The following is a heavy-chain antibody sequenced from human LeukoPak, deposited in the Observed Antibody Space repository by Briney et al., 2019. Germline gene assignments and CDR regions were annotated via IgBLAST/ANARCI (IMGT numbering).Heavy chain of an antibody. Sequence: XXXAVXXFTFXSXXMSWXXXAPGXXLXXXGRIKSKTDGGTTDYAAPVKGRFTISRDDSKNTLYLQMNSLKTEDTAVYYCTTEPPQLVDYWGQGTLVTVSS. CDR1: XFTFXSXX. V-gene: IGHV3-15*01. J-gene: IGHJ4*02. CDR2: IKSKTDGGTT. D-gene: IGHD2-2*01. CDR3: TTEPPQLVDY.